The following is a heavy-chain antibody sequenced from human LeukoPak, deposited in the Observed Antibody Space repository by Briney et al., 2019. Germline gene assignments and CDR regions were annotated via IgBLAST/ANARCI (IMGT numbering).Heavy chain of an antibody. D-gene: IGHD5-12*01. CDR1: GFSFSNYW. J-gene: IGHJ4*02. V-gene: IGHV3-7*01. CDR2: AKQDGSET. CDR3: ARDLSGYGYFDY. Sequence: GGSLRLSCAASGFSFSNYWMSWVRQAPGKGLEWVGHAKQDGSETYYVDSVKGRFTVSRDNAKNSVSVQMNSLRAEDTAVYYCARDLSGYGYFDYWGQGTLVTVSS.